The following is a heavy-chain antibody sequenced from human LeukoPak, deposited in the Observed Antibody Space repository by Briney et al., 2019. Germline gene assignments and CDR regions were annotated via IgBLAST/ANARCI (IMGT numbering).Heavy chain of an antibody. Sequence: GRSLRLSCAASGFTFSSYGMHWVRQAPGKGLEWVSVIYSFGRTHYADSVKGRFTISRDNSKNTLYLQMSSLRADDTAVYYCLPNGPNYFMDVWGQGTTVTVSS. CDR1: GFTFSSYG. J-gene: IGHJ6*03. V-gene: IGHV3-NL1*01. D-gene: IGHD1-1*01. CDR2: IYSFGRT. CDR3: LPNGPNYFMDV.